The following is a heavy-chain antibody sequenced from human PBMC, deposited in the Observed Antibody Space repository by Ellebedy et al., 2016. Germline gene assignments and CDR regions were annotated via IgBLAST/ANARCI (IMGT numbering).Heavy chain of an antibody. CDR2: IDNSANT. CDR1: GVTVSSNY. CDR3: ARVWTPSSGRQRAMDY. D-gene: IGHD1-26*01. Sequence: GGSLRLXCAASGVTVSSNYMSWVRQAPAKGLQWVALIDNSANTYYADSVRGRFTISRDNSKNTMSLQMNSLSAEDSAIYYCARVWTPSSGRQRAMDYWGQGTLVTVSS. V-gene: IGHV3-53*01. J-gene: IGHJ4*02.